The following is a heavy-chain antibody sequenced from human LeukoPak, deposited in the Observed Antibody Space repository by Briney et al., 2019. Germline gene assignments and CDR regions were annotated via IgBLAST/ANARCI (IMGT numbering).Heavy chain of an antibody. Sequence: APVKVSCKASGYTFTSYYMHWVRHAPGQGLEWMGIINPSGGSTSYAQKFQGRVTMTRDTSTSTVYMELSSLRSEDTAVYYCARTYGSGGYYFDYWGQGTLVTVSS. V-gene: IGHV1-46*01. CDR2: INPSGGST. CDR3: ARTYGSGGYYFDY. CDR1: GYTFTSYY. D-gene: IGHD3-10*01. J-gene: IGHJ4*02.